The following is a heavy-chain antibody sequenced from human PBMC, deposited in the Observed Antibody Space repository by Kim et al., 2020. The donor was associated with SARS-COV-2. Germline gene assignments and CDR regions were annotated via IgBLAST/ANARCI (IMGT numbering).Heavy chain of an antibody. V-gene: IGHV3-33*01. J-gene: IGHJ4*02. CDR3: ARRGSYNWNYPDY. D-gene: IGHD1-7*01. CDR2: IWYDGSNK. Sequence: GGSLRLSCAASGFTFSSYGMHWVRQAPGKGLEWVAVIWYDGSNKYYADSVKGRFTISRDNSKNTLYLQMNSLRAEDTAVYYCARRGSYNWNYPDYWGQGTLVTVSS. CDR1: GFTFSSYG.